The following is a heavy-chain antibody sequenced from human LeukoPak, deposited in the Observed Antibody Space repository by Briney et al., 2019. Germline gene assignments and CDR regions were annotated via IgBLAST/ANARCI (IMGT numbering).Heavy chain of an antibody. V-gene: IGHV3-33*01. CDR1: GFTFSSYG. CDR2: IWYDGSNK. D-gene: IGHD1-26*01. J-gene: IGHJ4*02. CDR3: ARDIEVAGATLDY. Sequence: GGSLRLSCAASGFTFSSYGMHWVRQAPGKGLEWVAVIWYDGSNKYYADSVKGRFTISRDNSKNTLYLQMNSLRAEDTAVYYCARDIEVAGATLDYWGQGTLVTVSS.